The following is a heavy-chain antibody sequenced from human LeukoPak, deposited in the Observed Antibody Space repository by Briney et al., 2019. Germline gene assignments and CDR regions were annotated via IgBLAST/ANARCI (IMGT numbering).Heavy chain of an antibody. V-gene: IGHV3-30-3*01. Sequence: GGSLRLSCAASGFTFSSYAMHWVRQAPGKGLEWVAVISYDGSNKYYADSVKGRFTISRDNSKNTLYLQMNSLRAEDTAVYYCARVGLSFLRYFDPLESLIYYFDYWGQGTLVTVSS. CDR1: GFTFSSYA. CDR2: ISYDGSNK. D-gene: IGHD3-9*01. J-gene: IGHJ4*02. CDR3: ARVGLSFLRYFDPLESLIYYFDY.